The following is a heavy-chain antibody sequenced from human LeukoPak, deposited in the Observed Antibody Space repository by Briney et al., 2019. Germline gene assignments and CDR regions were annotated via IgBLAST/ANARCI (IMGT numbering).Heavy chain of an antibody. J-gene: IGHJ4*02. Sequence: GRSLRLSCAASGFTFSSYGMHWVRQAPGKGLEWVAVISYDGSNKYYADSVKGRFTISRDNSKNTLYLQMNSLRAEDTAVYYCARGGGYCSSTSCPDYWGQGTLVTVSS. CDR1: GFTFSSYG. CDR2: ISYDGSNK. CDR3: ARGGGYCSSTSCPDY. D-gene: IGHD2-2*01. V-gene: IGHV3-30*03.